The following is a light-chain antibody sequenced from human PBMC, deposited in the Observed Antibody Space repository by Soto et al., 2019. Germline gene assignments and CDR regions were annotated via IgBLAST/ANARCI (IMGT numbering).Light chain of an antibody. CDR2: SDD. V-gene: IGLV1-44*01. Sequence: QSVLTQPPSASGTPGQRVTISCSGSSSNIGSNSVNWYQRLPGTAPRLLIYSDDQRPSGIPDRFSGSKSGTSASLAISGLQSEDDADYFWAAWNDNPNGPGYVFGTGTKVTVL. CDR1: SSNIGSNS. J-gene: IGLJ1*01. CDR3: AAWNDNPNGPGYV.